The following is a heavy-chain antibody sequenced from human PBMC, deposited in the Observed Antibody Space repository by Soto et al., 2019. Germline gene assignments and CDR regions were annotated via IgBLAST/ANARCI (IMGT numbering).Heavy chain of an antibody. V-gene: IGHV1-69*13. CDR1: GGTFSSYA. Sequence: EASVKVSCKASGGTFSSYAISWVRQAPGQGLEWMGGIIPISGTTNYAQKFQGRVTITADESTGTAYMEMSSLRSEDTAMYYCARGGSVDYYSGMDVWGQGTTVTVSS. CDR2: IIPISGTT. J-gene: IGHJ6*02. D-gene: IGHD1-26*01. CDR3: ARGGSVDYYSGMDV.